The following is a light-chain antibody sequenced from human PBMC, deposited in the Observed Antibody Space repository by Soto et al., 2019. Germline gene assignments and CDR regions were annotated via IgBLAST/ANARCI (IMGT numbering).Light chain of an antibody. CDR1: QSVKQY. V-gene: IGKV3D-15*01. J-gene: IGKJ4*01. CDR3: QQYNFWPLT. CDR2: GAS. Sequence: EVVMTQSPATLSVSPGERATLSCRASQSVKQYLAWYQQKPGQAPRLLIYGASTRATDIPARFSGSGSGTDFTLTISCLQSEDAAVFYCQQYNFWPLTFGAGTNVEIK.